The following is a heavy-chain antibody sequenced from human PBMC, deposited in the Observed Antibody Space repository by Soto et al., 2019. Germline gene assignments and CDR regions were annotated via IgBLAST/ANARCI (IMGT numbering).Heavy chain of an antibody. V-gene: IGHV1-69*01. CDR2: IIPMLAAP. CDR3: ARVGPPSPSLIWFFAL. CDR1: GGSFRTYA. Sequence: QGQLVQSGAEVKKPGSSVKVSCKASGGSFRTYAINWVRQAPGQGLEWMGGIIPMLAAPTYAQKFQGRLTITADESTTTVNLELSSLTSEATAVYYCARVGPPSPSLIWFFALWGRGTLVTVSS. J-gene: IGHJ2*01.